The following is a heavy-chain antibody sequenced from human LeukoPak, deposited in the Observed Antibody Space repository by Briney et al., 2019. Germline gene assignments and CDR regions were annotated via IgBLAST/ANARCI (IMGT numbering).Heavy chain of an antibody. Sequence: GASVKVSCKASGYSFTSSGISWVRQAPGQGLEWMGWIGGYKGDTKFAQKFQGRVTMTTDTSTSTAYMELRSLRSDDTAVYYCARAGTTGTTGYWGQGTLVTVSS. V-gene: IGHV1-18*01. CDR3: ARAGTTGTTGY. CDR2: IGGYKGDT. CDR1: GYSFTSSG. D-gene: IGHD1-1*01. J-gene: IGHJ4*02.